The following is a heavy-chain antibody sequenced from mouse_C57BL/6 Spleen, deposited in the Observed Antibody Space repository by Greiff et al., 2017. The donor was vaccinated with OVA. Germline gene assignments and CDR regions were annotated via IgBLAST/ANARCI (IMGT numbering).Heavy chain of an antibody. J-gene: IGHJ3*01. CDR1: GYTFTSYW. D-gene: IGHD2-4*01. CDR3: ARGEIYYDYDVAWFAY. CDR2: IHPNSGST. V-gene: IGHV1-64*01. Sequence: QVQLQQSGAELVKPGASVKLSCKASGYTFTSYWMHWVKQRPGQGLEWIGMIHPNSGSTNYNEKFKSKATLTVDKSSSTAYMQLSSLTSEDSAVYYCARGEIYYDYDVAWFAYWGQGTLVTVSA.